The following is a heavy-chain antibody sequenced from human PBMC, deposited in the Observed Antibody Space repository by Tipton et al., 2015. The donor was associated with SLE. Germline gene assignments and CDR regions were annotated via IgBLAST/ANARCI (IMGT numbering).Heavy chain of an antibody. Sequence: SLRLSCAASGFTFSSYAMHWVRQAPGKGLEWVAVISYDGSNKYYADSVKGRFTISRDNSKNTLYLQMNSLRAEDTAVYYCARGDDSSGYYAEVYYYDYWGQGTLVTVSS. CDR3: ARGDDSSGYYAEVYYYDY. D-gene: IGHD3-22*01. V-gene: IGHV3-30-3*01. J-gene: IGHJ4*02. CDR1: GFTFSSYA. CDR2: ISYDGSNK.